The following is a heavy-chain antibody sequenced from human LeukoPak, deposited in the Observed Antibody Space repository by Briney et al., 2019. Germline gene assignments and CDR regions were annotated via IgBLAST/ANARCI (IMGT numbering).Heavy chain of an antibody. CDR3: ARVASAWADDY. V-gene: IGHV3-48*04. D-gene: IGHD6-19*01. CDR1: GFTFGYYG. J-gene: IGHJ4*02. CDR2: ISSGSGTI. Sequence: PGGSLRLSCAASGFTFGYYGMNWVRQAPGKGLEWISYISSGSGTIYYADSVKGRFSISRGDAKSSLYLQVNSLRVEDTAVYYCARVASAWADDYWGQGALVTVSS.